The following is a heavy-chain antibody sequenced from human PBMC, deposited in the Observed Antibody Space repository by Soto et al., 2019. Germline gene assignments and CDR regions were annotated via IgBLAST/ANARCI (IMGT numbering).Heavy chain of an antibody. CDR2: IYWNDDK. J-gene: IGHJ3*01. D-gene: IGHD3-3*02. CDR1: GFSLTASGVA. V-gene: IGHV2-5*01. Sequence: QITLKESGPTLVKPTQTLTLTCAFSGFSLTASGVAVGWIRQPPGKALEWLAFIYWNDDKRYNASMKTRLTVTRDTSTSQVVLTMTNMDPDDTATYYCAHKGSLTISHAFDCWGRGTMVIVSS. CDR3: AHKGSLTISHAFDC.